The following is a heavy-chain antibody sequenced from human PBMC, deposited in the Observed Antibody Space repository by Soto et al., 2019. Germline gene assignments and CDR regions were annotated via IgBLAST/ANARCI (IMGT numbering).Heavy chain of an antibody. V-gene: IGHV4-59*01. Sequence: SETLSLTCTVSGGSISSYYWSWIRQPPGKGLEWIGYIYYSGSTNYNPSLKSRVTISVDTSKNQFSLKLSSVTAADTAVYYCARGRVVVAAKTYYYYYMDVWGKGTTVTVSS. D-gene: IGHD2-15*01. CDR3: ARGRVVVAAKTYYYYYMDV. CDR1: GGSISSYY. CDR2: IYYSGST. J-gene: IGHJ6*03.